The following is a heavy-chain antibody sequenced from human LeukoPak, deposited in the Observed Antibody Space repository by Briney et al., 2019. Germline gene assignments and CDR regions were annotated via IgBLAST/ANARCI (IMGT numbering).Heavy chain of an antibody. CDR1: GFTFNSYA. CDR3: VRAYYYSMDV. CDR2: ISNDGSYK. Sequence: GGSLRLSCAASGFTFNSYAIHWVRQAPGKGLEWVAIISNDGSYKNYADAVKGRFTIPRDNSKNTLYLQMNSLKAEDTAAYYCVRAYYYSMDVWGQGTTVTVSS. J-gene: IGHJ6*02. V-gene: IGHV3-30*04.